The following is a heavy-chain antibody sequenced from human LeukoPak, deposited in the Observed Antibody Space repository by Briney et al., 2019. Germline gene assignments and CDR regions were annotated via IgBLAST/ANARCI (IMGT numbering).Heavy chain of an antibody. CDR1: GGSISSYY. D-gene: IGHD3-22*01. V-gene: IGHV4-4*09. CDR3: ARLFPDYYDSSGYYYGAFDI. CDR2: IYTSGST. J-gene: IGHJ3*02. Sequence: SETLSLTCTVSGGSISSYYWSWIRQPPGKGLEWIGYIYTSGSTNSNPSLKSRVTISVDTSKNQFSLKLSSVTAADTAVYYCARLFPDYYDSSGYYYGAFDIWGQGTMVTVSS.